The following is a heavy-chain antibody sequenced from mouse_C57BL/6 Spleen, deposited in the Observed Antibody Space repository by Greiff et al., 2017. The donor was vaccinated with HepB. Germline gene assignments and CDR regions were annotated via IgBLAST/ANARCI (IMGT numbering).Heavy chain of an antibody. V-gene: IGHV1-76*01. CDR2: IYPGSGNT. Sequence: QVHVKQSGAELVRPGASVKLSCKASGYTFTDYYINWVKQRPGQGLEWIARIYPGSGNTYYNEKFKGKATLTAEKSSSTAYMQLSSLTSEDSAVYFCARNEDYWGQGTSVTVSS. CDR1: GYTFTDYY. CDR3: ARNEDY. J-gene: IGHJ4*01.